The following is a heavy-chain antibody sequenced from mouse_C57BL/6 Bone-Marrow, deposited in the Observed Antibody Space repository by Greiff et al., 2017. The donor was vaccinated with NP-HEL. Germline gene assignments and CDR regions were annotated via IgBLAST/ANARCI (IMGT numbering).Heavy chain of an antibody. CDR3: ARFGSSFRGYAMDY. V-gene: IGHV1-18*01. Sequence: EVQLQQSGPELVKPGASVKIPCKASGYTFTDYNMDWVKQSHGKSLEWIGDINPNNGGTIYNQKFKGKATLTVDKSSSTAYMELRSLTSEDTAVDYCARFGSSFRGYAMDYWGQGTSVTVSS. D-gene: IGHD1-1*01. CDR1: GYTFTDYN. J-gene: IGHJ4*01. CDR2: INPNNGGT.